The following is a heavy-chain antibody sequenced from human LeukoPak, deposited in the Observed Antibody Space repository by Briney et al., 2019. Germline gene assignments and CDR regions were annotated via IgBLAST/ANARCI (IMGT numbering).Heavy chain of an antibody. J-gene: IGHJ6*03. CDR1: GYSISSAYS. CDR2: ISHSGST. V-gene: IGHV4-38-2*02. CDR3: AKEVRPTLDYYYYYMDV. D-gene: IGHD3-10*01. Sequence: SETLSLACGVSGYSISSAYSWGWIRQPPGKGLEWIGSISHSGSTYYNPSLKSRVSMSVDTSKNQFSLRLTSLTAADTAVYYCAKEVRPTLDYYYYYMDVWGKGTTVTVSS.